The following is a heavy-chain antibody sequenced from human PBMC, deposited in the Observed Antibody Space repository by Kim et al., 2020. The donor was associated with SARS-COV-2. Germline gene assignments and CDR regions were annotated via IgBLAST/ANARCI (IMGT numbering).Heavy chain of an antibody. J-gene: IGHJ6*02. CDR3: AREGVDGYNRDRSYGMDV. CDR2: INTNTGNP. V-gene: IGHV7-4-1*02. D-gene: IGHD5-12*01. CDR1: GYTLTSYA. Sequence: ASVKVSFKASGYTLTSYAMNWVRQAPGQGLEWMGWINTNTGNPTYAQGFTGRFVFSLDTSVSTTYLQISSLKAEDTAVYYCAREGVDGYNRDRSYGMDVWGQGTTVTVSS.